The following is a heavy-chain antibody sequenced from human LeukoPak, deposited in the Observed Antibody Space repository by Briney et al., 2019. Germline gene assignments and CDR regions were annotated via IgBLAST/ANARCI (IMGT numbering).Heavy chain of an antibody. V-gene: IGHV3-48*01. CDR1: GFTFSSYS. CDR2: ISSSSSTI. D-gene: IGHD6-19*01. Sequence: PGGSLRLSCAASGFTFSSYSMNWVRQAPGKGLEWVSYISSSSSTIYYADSVKGRFTISRDNAKNSLYLQINSLRAEDTAVYYCARDPRSSIAVAGTLFDYWGQGTLVTVSS. J-gene: IGHJ4*02. CDR3: ARDPRSSIAVAGTLFDY.